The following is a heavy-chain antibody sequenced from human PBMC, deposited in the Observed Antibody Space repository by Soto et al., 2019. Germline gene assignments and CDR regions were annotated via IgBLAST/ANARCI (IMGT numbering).Heavy chain of an antibody. CDR3: ARDVADADY. Sequence: QVQLVQSGAEEKKPGASVKVSCKASGYTFTSYAMHWVRQAPGQRLEWMGWINAGNGNTKYSQKFQGRVTINRYTTARTAYMELSSMRSEDTAVYACARDVADADYWGQGTLVTVSS. D-gene: IGHD6-13*01. CDR1: GYTFTSYA. V-gene: IGHV1-3*05. J-gene: IGHJ4*02. CDR2: INAGNGNT.